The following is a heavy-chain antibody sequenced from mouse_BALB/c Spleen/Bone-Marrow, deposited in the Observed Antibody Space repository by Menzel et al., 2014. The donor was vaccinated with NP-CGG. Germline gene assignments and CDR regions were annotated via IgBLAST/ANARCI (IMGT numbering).Heavy chain of an antibody. Sequence: LKQSGSELVRPGASVKLSCKASGYTFTSYWMHWVRQGHGQGLEWIGNIYPGSGRTYYDEKFKNKVSLTVDTSSSTAYMHLSSLTSEDSAVYYCTRREGAYYGNYVGYFDYWGQGTTLTVSS. J-gene: IGHJ2*01. CDR2: IYPGSGRT. CDR3: TRREGAYYGNYVGYFDY. D-gene: IGHD2-10*01. CDR1: GYTFTSYW. V-gene: IGHV1S22*01.